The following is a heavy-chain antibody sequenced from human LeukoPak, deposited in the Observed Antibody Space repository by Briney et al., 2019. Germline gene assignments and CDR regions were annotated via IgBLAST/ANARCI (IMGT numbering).Heavy chain of an antibody. CDR3: ARVRGGYCSGGNCYSAFDI. CDR2: IKQDGSEK. J-gene: IGHJ3*02. Sequence: GGSLRLSCAVSGFTFSTYWMSWVRQAPGKGLEWVANIKQDGSEKYYVDSVKGRFTISRDNAQNSLYLQMNSLRAEDTAVYYCARVRGGYCSGGNCYSAFDIWGKGTMVTVSS. V-gene: IGHV3-7*04. CDR1: GFTFSTYW. D-gene: IGHD2-15*01.